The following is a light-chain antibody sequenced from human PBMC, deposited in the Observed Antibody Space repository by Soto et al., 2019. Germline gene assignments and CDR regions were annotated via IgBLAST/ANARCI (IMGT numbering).Light chain of an antibody. CDR3: QQWENVPLT. CDR2: DVF. J-gene: IGKJ4*01. V-gene: IGKV1-33*01. Sequence: IQMTQSPSSLSASVGDRVTITCQASEDIKNYLNWYQQKTGKAPNLLIYDVFKLESGVPSRFSGSRSGTDFTRTISSLQPEDIATYYCQQWENVPLTFGGGTKVEI. CDR1: EDIKNY.